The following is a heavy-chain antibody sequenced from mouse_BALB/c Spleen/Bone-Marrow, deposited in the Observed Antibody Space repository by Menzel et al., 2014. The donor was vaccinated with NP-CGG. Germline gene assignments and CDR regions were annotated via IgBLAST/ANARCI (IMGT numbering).Heavy chain of an antibody. CDR1: GFTFXSYG. Sequence: DVKLVESGGGLVKSGGSLKLSCAASGFTFXSYGMSWVRQTPEKRLEWVATLSGGGSYTFYPDSVKGRFTISRDNAKNNLYLQLSSLRSEDTALYYCARHAYYDQTEVSFVYWGQGTLVTVSA. J-gene: IGHJ3*01. CDR3: ARHAYYDQTEVSFVY. V-gene: IGHV5-9-2*01. CDR2: LSGGGSYT. D-gene: IGHD2-4*01.